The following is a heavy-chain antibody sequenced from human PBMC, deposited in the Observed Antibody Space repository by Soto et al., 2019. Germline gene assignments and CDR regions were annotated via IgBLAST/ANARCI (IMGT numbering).Heavy chain of an antibody. CDR1: GFTFSSYA. CDR2: ISGSGGST. CDR3: AAGYSGSWYYFDY. D-gene: IGHD6-13*01. J-gene: IGHJ4*02. V-gene: IGHV3-23*01. Sequence: LRLSCAASGFTFSSYAMSWVRQAPGKGLEWVSAISGSGGSTYYADSVKGRFTISRDNSKNTLYLQMNSLRAEDTAVYYCAAGYSGSWYYFDYWGQGTLVTVSS.